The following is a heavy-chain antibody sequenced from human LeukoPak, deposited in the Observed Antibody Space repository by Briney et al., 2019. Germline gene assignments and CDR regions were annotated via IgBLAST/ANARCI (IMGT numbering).Heavy chain of an antibody. D-gene: IGHD3-10*01. Sequence: PSETLSLTCAVYGGSFGGYYWSWIRQPPGKGLEWIGEINHSGSTNYNPSLKSRVTISVDTSKNQFSLKLSSVTAADTAVYYCAVGRLWFGETRDYYHYMDVWGKGTTVTVSS. CDR1: GGSFGGYY. CDR3: AVGRLWFGETRDYYHYMDV. CDR2: INHSGST. V-gene: IGHV4-34*01. J-gene: IGHJ6*03.